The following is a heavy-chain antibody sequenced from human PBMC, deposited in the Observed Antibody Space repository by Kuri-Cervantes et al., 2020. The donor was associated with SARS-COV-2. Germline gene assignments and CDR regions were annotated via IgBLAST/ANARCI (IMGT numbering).Heavy chain of an antibody. CDR1: GGTFSSYV. CDR2: IIPIFGTA. Sequence: SVKDTCKASGGTFSSYVINWVRQAPGEGLEWMGGIIPIFGTAKYAQKFQGGVTITTDDSTSTAYMELSSLRSEDTAVYYCARDARRDEGYYFDYWGQGTLVTVSS. V-gene: IGHV1-69*05. D-gene: IGHD5-24*01. J-gene: IGHJ4*02. CDR3: ARDARRDEGYYFDY.